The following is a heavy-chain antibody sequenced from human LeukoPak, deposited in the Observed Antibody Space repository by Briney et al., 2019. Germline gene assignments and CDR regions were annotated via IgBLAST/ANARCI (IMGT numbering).Heavy chain of an antibody. Sequence: PGGSLRLSCAASGFTFSTYGMQWVRQAPGKGLEWVAVIVGDGSKARYADSVRGRFTVSRDNSKNTLYLQMNSLRAEDTVVYYCARDSITADNSLDYWGRGTLVTVSS. CDR1: GFTFSTYG. D-gene: IGHD7-27*01. CDR2: IVGDGSKA. V-gene: IGHV3-33*05. J-gene: IGHJ4*02. CDR3: ARDSITADNSLDY.